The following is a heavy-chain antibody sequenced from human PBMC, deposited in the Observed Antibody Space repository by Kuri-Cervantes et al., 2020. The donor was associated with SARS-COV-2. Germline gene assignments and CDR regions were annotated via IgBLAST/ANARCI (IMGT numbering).Heavy chain of an antibody. V-gene: IGHV3-73*01. D-gene: IGHD3-3*01. CDR3: ARGAGVGLANDYFDY. J-gene: IGHJ4*02. Sequence: GGSLRLSCEVSGFLFSASAIHWVRQASGKGLEWVGRVRGKANNYATAYAASVKGRFTISRDDSKNMAYLQMNSLKTEDTAVYYCARGAGVGLANDYFDYWGQGTLVTVSS. CDR2: VRGKANNYAT. CDR1: GFLFSASA.